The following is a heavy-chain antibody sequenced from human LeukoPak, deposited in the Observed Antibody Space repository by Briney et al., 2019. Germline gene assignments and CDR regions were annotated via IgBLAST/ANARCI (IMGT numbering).Heavy chain of an antibody. V-gene: IGHV4-30-2*05. Sequence: PSETLSLTCAVSGGSISSGGYSWSWIRQPPGKGLEWIGYIYHSGSTYYNPSLKSRVTISVDTSKNQFSLKLSSVTAADTAVYYCARDKGGIVVVPAAPTGFDPWGQGTLVTVSS. J-gene: IGHJ5*02. CDR2: IYHSGST. D-gene: IGHD2-2*01. CDR1: GGSISSGGYS. CDR3: ARDKGGIVVVPAAPTGFDP.